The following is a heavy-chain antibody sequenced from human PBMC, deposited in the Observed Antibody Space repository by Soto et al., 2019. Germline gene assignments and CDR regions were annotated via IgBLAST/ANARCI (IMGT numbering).Heavy chain of an antibody. Sequence: GGSLRPSCVGSGFTFSNAWMNWVRQAPGKGLEWVGRIKSKPAGGTIDYAAPVKGRFTISRDDSKNTVYLQMDSLKTEDTAVYFCSTGGFFFDYWGLGTLVTVSS. V-gene: IGHV3-15*07. D-gene: IGHD2-15*01. CDR3: STGGFFFDY. J-gene: IGHJ4*02. CDR2: IKSKPAGGTI. CDR1: GFTFSNAW.